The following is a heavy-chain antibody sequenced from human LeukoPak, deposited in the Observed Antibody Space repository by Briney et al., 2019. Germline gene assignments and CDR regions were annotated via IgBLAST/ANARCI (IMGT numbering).Heavy chain of an antibody. Sequence: ETLSLTCAVYGGSFSGYYWSWIRQAPGKGLEWVSSISSSSSYIYYADSVKGRFTISRDNAKNSLYLQMNSLRAEDTAVYYCARAMYSSPGFDYWGQGTLVTVSS. J-gene: IGHJ4*02. D-gene: IGHD6-13*01. CDR1: GGSFSGYY. CDR2: ISSSSSYI. V-gene: IGHV3-21*01. CDR3: ARAMYSSPGFDY.